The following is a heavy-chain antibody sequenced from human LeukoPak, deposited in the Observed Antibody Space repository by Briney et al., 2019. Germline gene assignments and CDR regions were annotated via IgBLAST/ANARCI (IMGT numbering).Heavy chain of an antibody. V-gene: IGHV3-23*01. CDR2: ISGSGGST. Sequence: GGSLRLSCAASGFTVSGNYMSWVRQAPGKGLEWVSAISGSGGSTYYADSVKGRFTISRDNSKNTLYLQMNSLRAEDTAVYYCAKSGSRSNLFDYWGQGTLVTVSS. CDR3: AKSGSRSNLFDY. D-gene: IGHD1-1*01. J-gene: IGHJ4*02. CDR1: GFTVSGNY.